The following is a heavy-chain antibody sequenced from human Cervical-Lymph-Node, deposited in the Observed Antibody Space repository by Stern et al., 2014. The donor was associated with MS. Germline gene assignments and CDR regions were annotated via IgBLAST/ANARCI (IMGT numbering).Heavy chain of an antibody. CDR1: GGTFNSFD. CDR2: IIATFGTA. CDR3: TRHQAGIAAD. D-gene: IGHD6-13*01. J-gene: IGHJ4*02. Sequence: VQLGQSGTEVKKPGSSVKVSCKASGGTFNSFDISWMRQAPGQGLEWLGGIIATFGTANYAQKLQGRVTFTVDESTSTVYMELSSLRAEDTAVYFCTRHQAGIAADWGQGTLVTVSS. V-gene: IGHV1-69*01.